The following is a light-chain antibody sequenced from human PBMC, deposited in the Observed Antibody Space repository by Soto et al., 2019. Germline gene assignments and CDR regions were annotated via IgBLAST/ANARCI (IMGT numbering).Light chain of an antibody. CDR1: QGISSY. CDR2: AAS. CDR3: QQGSSFPWT. V-gene: IGKV1-9*01. J-gene: IGKJ1*01. Sequence: DIQLTQSPSFLSASVGDRVTITCRASQGISSYLAWYQQKPGKAPKLLIYAASSLQSGVPSRFSGSGSGTDFTFTISSLQPEDFATYYCQQGSSFPWTFGQGTKVDIK.